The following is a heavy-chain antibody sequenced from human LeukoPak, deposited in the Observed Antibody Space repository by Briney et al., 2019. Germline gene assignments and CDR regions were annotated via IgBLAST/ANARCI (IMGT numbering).Heavy chain of an antibody. Sequence: GGSLRLSCTASGFTFGDYAMSWFRQAPGKGLEWVGFIRSKAYGGTTEYAASVKGRFTISRDDSKSIAYLQMNSLKTEDTAVYYCTIYLYYDSSGYFGFDYWGQGTLVTVSS. CDR2: IRSKAYGGTT. J-gene: IGHJ4*02. CDR3: TIYLYYDSSGYFGFDY. CDR1: GFTFGDYA. D-gene: IGHD3-22*01. V-gene: IGHV3-49*03.